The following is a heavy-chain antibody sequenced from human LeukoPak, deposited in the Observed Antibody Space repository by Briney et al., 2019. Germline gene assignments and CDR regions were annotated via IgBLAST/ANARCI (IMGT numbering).Heavy chain of an antibody. CDR2: ISSSGSTI. CDR3: ARDTLGEGEDANYAVYYFDY. V-gene: IGHV3-11*04. CDR1: GFTFSDYY. Sequence: GGSLRLSCAASGFTFSDYYMSWIRQAPGKGLEWVSYISSSGSTIYYADSVKGRFTISRDNAKNSLDLQMNSLRADDTAFYYCARDTLGEGEDANYAVYYFDYWGQGTVVTVSS. D-gene: IGHD4/OR15-4a*01. J-gene: IGHJ4*02.